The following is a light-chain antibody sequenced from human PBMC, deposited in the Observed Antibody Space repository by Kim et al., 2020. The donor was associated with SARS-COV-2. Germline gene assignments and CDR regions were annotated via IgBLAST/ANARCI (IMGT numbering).Light chain of an antibody. CDR3: QQRSDWPPT. CDR2: DAS. CDR1: LSVSSY. J-gene: IGKJ4*01. V-gene: IGKV3-11*01. Sequence: LSPGESATLSCRASLSVSSYLTWYQQKPGQAPRLLIYDASNRASGIPARFSGSGSGTDFTLTISSLEPEDFAVYYCQQRSDWPPTFGGGTKVDIK.